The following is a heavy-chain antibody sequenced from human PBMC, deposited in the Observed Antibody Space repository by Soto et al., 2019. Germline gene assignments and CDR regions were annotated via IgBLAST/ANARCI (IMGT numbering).Heavy chain of an antibody. CDR3: ARDLGGPDY. CDR1: GFSLSPYW. J-gene: IGHJ4*02. CDR2: LSSDGFGA. V-gene: IGHV3-74*03. Sequence: TGGSLELSCAASGFSLSPYWMHWVRQAPGRGLEWVSRLSSDGFGAAYADSVKGRFFISRDIARNTLFLQMNSLRADDTAVYYCARDLGGPDYWGRGTSVTVSS. D-gene: IGHD3-16*01.